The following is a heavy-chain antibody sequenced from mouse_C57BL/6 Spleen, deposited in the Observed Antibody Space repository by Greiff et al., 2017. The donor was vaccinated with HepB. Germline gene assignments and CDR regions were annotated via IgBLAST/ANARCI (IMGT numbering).Heavy chain of an antibody. CDR2: IYPGNSDT. Sequence: VQLQQSGTVLARPGASVKMSCKTSGYTFTSYWMHWVKQRPGQGLEWIGAIYPGNSDTSYNQKFKGKAKLTAVTSASTAYMELSSLTNEDSAVYYCTRGIYYYGSSYRYAMDYWGQGTSVTVSS. CDR3: TRGIYYYGSSYRYAMDY. CDR1: GYTFTSYW. J-gene: IGHJ4*01. D-gene: IGHD1-1*01. V-gene: IGHV1-5*01.